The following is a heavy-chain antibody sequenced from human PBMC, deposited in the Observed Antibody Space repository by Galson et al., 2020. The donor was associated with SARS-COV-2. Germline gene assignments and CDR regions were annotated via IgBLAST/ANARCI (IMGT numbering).Heavy chain of an antibody. Sequence: GESLKISCAASGFTFSSHAMSWVRQAPGKGLAWVSVISGFGGSTYYADSVKGRFTISRDNSKNTLYLQMNSLRAEDTAVYYCAKCSGYNWNDVPDYWGQGTLVTVSS. CDR2: ISGFGGST. J-gene: IGHJ4*02. D-gene: IGHD1-20*01. CDR3: AKCSGYNWNDVPDY. V-gene: IGHV3-23*01. CDR1: GFTFSSHA.